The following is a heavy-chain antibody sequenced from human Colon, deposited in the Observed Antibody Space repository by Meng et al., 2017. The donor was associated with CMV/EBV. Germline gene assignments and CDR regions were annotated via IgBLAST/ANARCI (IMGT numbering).Heavy chain of an antibody. CDR3: VHRYSSSSGEVS. D-gene: IGHD6-6*01. CDR2: IHGDDTE. V-gene: IGHV2-5*02. J-gene: IGHJ5*02. Sequence: QIPLKKPGPTPVKPTQTLTLTCTFSGFSLTNKLNSLGWIRQSPGKALEWLALIHGDDTEQYSPSLQSRLSATRDTSKNQVVLTLTDMDPVDTATYYCVHRYSSSSGEVSWGQGTLVTVSS. CDR1: GFSLTNKLNS.